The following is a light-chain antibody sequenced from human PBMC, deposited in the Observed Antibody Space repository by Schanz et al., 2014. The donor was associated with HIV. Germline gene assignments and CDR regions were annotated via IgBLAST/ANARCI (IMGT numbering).Light chain of an antibody. CDR3: HQYATSSWT. V-gene: IGKV1-5*01. CDR1: QSLDRW. J-gene: IGKJ1*01. Sequence: DIQMTQSPSTLSAAVGDRVTITCRASQSLDRWVAWYQQKPGKAPKLLIYAASSLQSGVPSRFSGSGSGTDFTLTIINLQPDDSATYYCHQYATSSWTFGQGTKVEIK. CDR2: AAS.